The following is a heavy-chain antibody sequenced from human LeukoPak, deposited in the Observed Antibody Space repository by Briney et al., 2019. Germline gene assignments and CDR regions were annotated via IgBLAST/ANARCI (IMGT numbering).Heavy chain of an antibody. D-gene: IGHD6-13*01. CDR1: GYTFTAYY. Sequence: ASVKVSFTGSGYTFTAYYMHWVRQAPGQGLEWMGESNPNSGGTNYAQKFQGRVTMTRDTSISTAYMELSRLRSDATAVYYCMLVFREHTDEYFQHWGQGTLVTVSS. V-gene: IGHV1-2*02. J-gene: IGHJ1*01. CDR3: MLVFREHTDEYFQH. CDR2: SNPNSGGT.